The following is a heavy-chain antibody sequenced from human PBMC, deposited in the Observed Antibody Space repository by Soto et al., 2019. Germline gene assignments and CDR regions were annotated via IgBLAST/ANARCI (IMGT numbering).Heavy chain of an antibody. CDR3: ARCQAGIAAAGTDY. V-gene: IGHV5-10-1*01. Sequence: SWIRQHPGKGLEWMGRIDPSDSYTNYSPSFQGHVTISADKSISTAYLQWSSLKASDTAMYYCARCQAGIAAAGTDYWGQGTLVTVSS. D-gene: IGHD6-13*01. CDR2: IDPSDSYT. J-gene: IGHJ4*02.